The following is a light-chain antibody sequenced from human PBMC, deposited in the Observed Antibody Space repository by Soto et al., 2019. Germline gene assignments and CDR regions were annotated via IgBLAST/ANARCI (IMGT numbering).Light chain of an antibody. Sequence: QSALTQPASVSGSPGQSITITCTGTRSDIGAYNFVSWYQQHPGEVPKLMLYDVSIRPSGVSNRFSGSKSGNTASLTISGLQAEDEADYYCTSWTTSITMIFGGGTKLTVL. V-gene: IGLV2-14*03. CDR2: DVS. CDR3: TSWTTSITMI. CDR1: RSDIGAYNF. J-gene: IGLJ2*01.